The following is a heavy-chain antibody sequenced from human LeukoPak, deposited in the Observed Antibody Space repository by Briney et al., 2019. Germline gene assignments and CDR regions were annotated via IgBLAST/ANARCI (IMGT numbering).Heavy chain of an antibody. CDR1: GGSFSGYY. D-gene: IGHD5-24*01. CDR2: INHSGST. J-gene: IGHJ3*02. V-gene: IGHV4-34*01. Sequence: SETLSLTCAVYGGSFSGYYWSWIRQPPGKGLEWIGEINHSGSTNYNPSLKSRVTISVDTSKNQFSLKLSSVTAADTAVYYCAMNVEMATIGDAFDIWGQGTMVTVSS. CDR3: AMNVEMATIGDAFDI.